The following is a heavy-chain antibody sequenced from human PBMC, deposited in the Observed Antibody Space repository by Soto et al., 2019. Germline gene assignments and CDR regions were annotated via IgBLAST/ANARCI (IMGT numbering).Heavy chain of an antibody. J-gene: IGHJ3*02. Sequence: GGSLRLSCAASGFTFSSYGMHWVRQAPGKGLEWVAVIWYDGSNKYYADSVKGRFTISRDNSKNTLYLQMNSLRAEDTAVYYCARDGITVTYVDAFDIWGQGTMVTVSS. CDR1: GFTFSSYG. V-gene: IGHV3-33*01. D-gene: IGHD4-17*01. CDR2: IWYDGSNK. CDR3: ARDGITVTYVDAFDI.